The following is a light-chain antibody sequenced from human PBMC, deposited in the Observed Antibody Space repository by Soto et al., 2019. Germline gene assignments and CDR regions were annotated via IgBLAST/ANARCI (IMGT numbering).Light chain of an antibody. CDR2: GQN. CDR3: AVCDGSLDGRV. CDR1: SSNIGSNT. Sequence: QSVLTQPPSASGTPGQRVTISCSGSSSNIGSNTVNWYQQLPGTAPKPLIYGQNQRPSGVPDRFSGSKSGTSASLAISGLQSEDEADYYCAVCDGSLDGRVFGGGTKLTVL. V-gene: IGLV1-44*01. J-gene: IGLJ2*01.